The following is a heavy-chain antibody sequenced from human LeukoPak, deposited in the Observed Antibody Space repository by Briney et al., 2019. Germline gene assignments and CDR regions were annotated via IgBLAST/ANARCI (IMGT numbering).Heavy chain of an antibody. Sequence: ASVKVSCTASGYIFTGYYMHWVRQAPGQGLEWMGWINPNSGGTNYAQKFQGRVTMTRDTSISTAYMELSRLRSDDTAVYYCARADIRVRAIYDYWGQGTLVTVSS. CDR2: INPNSGGT. CDR3: ARADIRVRAIYDY. CDR1: GYIFTGYY. D-gene: IGHD3-10*01. J-gene: IGHJ4*01. V-gene: IGHV1-2*02.